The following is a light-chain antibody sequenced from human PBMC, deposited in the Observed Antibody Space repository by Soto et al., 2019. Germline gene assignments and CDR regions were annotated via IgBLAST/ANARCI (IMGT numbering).Light chain of an antibody. CDR3: QQYDGSTSST. CDR2: GAT. J-gene: IGKJ4*01. CDR1: QSVGNSY. Sequence: EIVLTQSPGTLSLSPGQRATLSCRASQSVGNSYLAWYQQKPGQAPRLLIWGATSRATGIPDRFSGSGSGTDFTLTISRLEPEDFAVYYCQQYDGSTSSTFGGGTKVEIK. V-gene: IGKV3-20*01.